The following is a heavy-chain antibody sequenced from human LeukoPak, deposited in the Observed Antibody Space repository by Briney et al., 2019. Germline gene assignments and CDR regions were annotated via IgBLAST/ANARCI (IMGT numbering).Heavy chain of an antibody. Sequence: SESPVPTLPVPRGAARRLSWRRTRASPREGTGGTGYVYYTGSTNYNPSLKSRVTIFEDKSKNQFSLRLYSVTVADTAVYYCARHFAYSSSSYFDYWGQGSLVTVSS. V-gene: IGHV4-59*08. CDR1: RGAARRLS. J-gene: IGHJ4*02. D-gene: IGHD6-6*01. CDR2: VYYTGST. CDR3: ARHFAYSSSSYFDY.